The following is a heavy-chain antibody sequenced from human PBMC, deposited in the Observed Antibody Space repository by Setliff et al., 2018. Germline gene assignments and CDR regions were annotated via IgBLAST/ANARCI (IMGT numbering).Heavy chain of an antibody. J-gene: IGHJ4*02. CDR3: VREGYSEY. V-gene: IGHV4-39*07. CDR1: GGSINSGVYY. CDR2: IYHGGDT. Sequence: PSETLSLTCTVSGGSINSGVYYWGWIRQPPGKGLEWIGRIYHGGDTYYNASLKSRLTISVDTSKNQFSLKLRSVTAADTAVYYCVREGYSEYWGQGTRVTVSS.